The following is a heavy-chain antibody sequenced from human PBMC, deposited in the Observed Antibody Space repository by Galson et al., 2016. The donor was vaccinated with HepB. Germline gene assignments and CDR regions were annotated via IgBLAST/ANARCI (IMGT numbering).Heavy chain of an antibody. CDR1: GFTFNDFTFNDFY. J-gene: IGHJ3*02. Sequence: SLRLSCAAFGFTFNDFTFNDFYMSWVRQAPGKGLEWISYTHATNGFTSYADSVRGRFTISRDNARHLLYLQMNDLRADDTAVYYCAKDSGAYYYDSSGYRRNAFDIWGQGTMVTVSS. CDR3: AKDSGAYYYDSSGYRRNAFDI. D-gene: IGHD3-22*01. V-gene: IGHV3-11*05. CDR2: THATNGFT.